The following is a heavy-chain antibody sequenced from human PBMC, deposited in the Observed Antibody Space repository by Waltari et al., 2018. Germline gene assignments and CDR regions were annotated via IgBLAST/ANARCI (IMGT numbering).Heavy chain of an antibody. V-gene: IGHV3-73*01. Sequence: EVQLVESGGGLVHPGGSLKLSCTASGFIFGDSALHWVRQASGKGLEWVGRIKSKANNDATMYGASVKGRFTISRDDSTNTAYLQMNSLKSDDTAVYYCTSDTSRWDDYYSDYWGQGTLVTVSS. CDR2: IKSKANNDAT. CDR3: TSDTSRWDDYYSDY. J-gene: IGHJ4*02. D-gene: IGHD1-1*01. CDR1: GFIFGDSA.